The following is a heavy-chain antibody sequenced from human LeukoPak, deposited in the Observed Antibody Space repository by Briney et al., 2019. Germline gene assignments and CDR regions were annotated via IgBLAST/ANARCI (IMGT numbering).Heavy chain of an antibody. CDR1: GFTFSSYG. CDR3: ANYYDSSGYYYPLYY. V-gene: IGHV3-30*02. Sequence: GGSLRLSCAASGFTFSSYGMHWVRQAPGKGLEWVAFIRYDGSNKYYADSLKGRFTISRDNSKNTLYLQMNSLRAEDTAVYYCANYYDSSGYYYPLYYWGQGTLVTVSS. CDR2: IRYDGSNK. D-gene: IGHD3-22*01. J-gene: IGHJ4*02.